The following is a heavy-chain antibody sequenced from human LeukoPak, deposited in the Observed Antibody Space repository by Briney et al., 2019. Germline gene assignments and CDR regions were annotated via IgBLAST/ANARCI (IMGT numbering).Heavy chain of an antibody. CDR3: AREYSSTDNWFDP. CDR2: INPNSGGT. D-gene: IGHD6-13*01. J-gene: IGHJ5*02. CDR1: GYTFTGYY. Sequence: ASVKVSCKASGYTFTGYYMHWVRQAPGQGLEWTGWINPNSGGTNYAQKFQGRVTMTRDTSISTAYMGLSRLRSDDTAVYYCAREYSSTDNWFDPWGQETLVTVSS. V-gene: IGHV1-2*02.